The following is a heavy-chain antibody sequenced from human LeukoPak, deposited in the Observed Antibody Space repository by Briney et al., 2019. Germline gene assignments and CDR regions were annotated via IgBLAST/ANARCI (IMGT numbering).Heavy chain of an antibody. CDR1: GFTFSSYA. Sequence: PGGSLRLSCAASGFTFSSYAMSWVRQAPGKGLEWVSAISGSGGSTYYADSVKGRFTISRDNSKNTLYLQMNSLRAEDTAVYYCAKDPYDSSGYYYGDAFDIWGQRTMGTVSS. V-gene: IGHV3-23*01. D-gene: IGHD3-22*01. J-gene: IGHJ3*02. CDR3: AKDPYDSSGYYYGDAFDI. CDR2: ISGSGGST.